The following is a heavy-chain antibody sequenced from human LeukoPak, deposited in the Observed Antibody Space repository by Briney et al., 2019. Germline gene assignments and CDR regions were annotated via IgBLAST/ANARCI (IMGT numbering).Heavy chain of an antibody. J-gene: IGHJ6*02. CDR1: GGTFSSSA. Sequence: GASVKVSCKASGGTFSSSAISWVRQAPGQGLEWMGGIIPMFGTAKYAQKFQGRVTITADESTSTAYMELSSLRSEDTAVNYCARDRRSLYDSLLISYYYGMDVWGQGTTVTVSS. CDR3: ARDRRSLYDSLLISYYYGMDV. D-gene: IGHD3-22*01. CDR2: IIPMFGTA. V-gene: IGHV1-69*13.